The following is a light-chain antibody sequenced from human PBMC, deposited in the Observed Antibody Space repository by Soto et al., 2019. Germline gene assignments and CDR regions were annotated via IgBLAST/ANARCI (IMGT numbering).Light chain of an antibody. CDR2: EGN. J-gene: IGLJ2*01. V-gene: IGLV2-23*01. Sequence: QSVLTQPASVSGSPGQSITISCSETNSNVGSYDLVSWYQQHPGKDPKLMIYEGNKRPSGVSHRFSGSKSGNTASLTISGLQADDEADYYCCSHAGNSIVVFGGGTKLTVL. CDR1: NSNVGSYDL. CDR3: CSHAGNSIVV.